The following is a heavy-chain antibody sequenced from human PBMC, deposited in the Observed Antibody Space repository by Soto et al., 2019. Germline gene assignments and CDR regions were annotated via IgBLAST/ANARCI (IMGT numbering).Heavy chain of an antibody. D-gene: IGHD3-22*01. CDR1: GYTFTGYY. J-gene: IGHJ3*02. V-gene: IGHV1-2*02. CDR2: INPNSGGT. Sequence: GASVKVSCKASGYTFTGYYMHWVRQAPGQGLEWMGWINPNSGGTNYAQKFQGRVTMTRDTSISTAYMELSRLRSDDTAVYYCASWDLSSGYYSVAAFDIWGQGTMVTVSS. CDR3: ASWDLSSGYYSVAAFDI.